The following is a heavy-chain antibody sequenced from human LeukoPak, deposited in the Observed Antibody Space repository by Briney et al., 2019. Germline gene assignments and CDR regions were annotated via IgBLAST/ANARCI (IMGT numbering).Heavy chain of an antibody. Sequence: GGSLRLSCAASGFTFSSYGMHWVRQAPGEGLEWVADISYDGSNKYYADSVKGRFTISRDNSKNTLYLQMNSLRAEDTAVYYCAKDLVENGDYVYYYYYGMDVWGQGTTVTASS. CDR2: ISYDGSNK. CDR3: AKDLVENGDYVYYYYYGMDV. V-gene: IGHV3-30*18. D-gene: IGHD4-17*01. J-gene: IGHJ6*02. CDR1: GFTFSSYG.